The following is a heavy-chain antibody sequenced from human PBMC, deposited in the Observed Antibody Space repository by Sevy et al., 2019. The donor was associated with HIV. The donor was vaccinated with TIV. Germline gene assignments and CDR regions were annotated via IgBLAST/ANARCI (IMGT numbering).Heavy chain of an antibody. CDR3: ARHGQQLDLFDY. Sequence: SETLSLTCTVSGGSISSSSYYWGWIRQPPGKGLEWIGSIYYSGSTYYNTSLKSRVTISVDTSKNQFSLKLSSVTAADTAVYYCARHGQQLDLFDYWGQGTLVTVSS. V-gene: IGHV4-39*01. CDR2: IYYSGST. D-gene: IGHD6-13*01. J-gene: IGHJ4*02. CDR1: GGSISSSSYY.